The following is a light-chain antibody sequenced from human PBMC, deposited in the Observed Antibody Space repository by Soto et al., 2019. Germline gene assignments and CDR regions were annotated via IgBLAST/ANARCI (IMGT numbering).Light chain of an antibody. V-gene: IGKV3-15*01. CDR2: GAS. Sequence: EIVMTQSPATLSVSPGERATLSCRASQSVSSNLAWYQQKPGQAPRLLIYGASTRATGIPARFSGSGSGTEFTLTISSLQSEDFAIYYCQHYNNWPRWTFGQGTKVELK. CDR3: QHYNNWPRWT. J-gene: IGKJ1*01. CDR1: QSVSSN.